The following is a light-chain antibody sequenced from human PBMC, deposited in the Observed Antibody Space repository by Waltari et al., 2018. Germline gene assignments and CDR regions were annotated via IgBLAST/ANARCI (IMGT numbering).Light chain of an antibody. V-gene: IGKV3-11*01. CDR1: KSVNKY. CDR2: GAS. CDR3: LKRAGGPL. J-gene: IGKJ4*01. Sequence: VLTQSPATLSLSPGESATLSCRASKSVNKYLYWFQQKPGQAPRLLIYGASNRAAGIPARFSGSGSGTDFTLTISSLEPEDFAVYYCLKRAGGPLFGGGTKVE.